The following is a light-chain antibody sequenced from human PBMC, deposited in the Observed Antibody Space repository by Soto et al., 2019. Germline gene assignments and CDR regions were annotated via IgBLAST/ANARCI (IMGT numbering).Light chain of an antibody. V-gene: IGLV1-47*02. CDR2: SNN. CDR1: SSNIGSNY. CDR3: AAWDDSLSVV. Sequence: QSVLTQPPSASGTPGQRVTIYCYGSSSNIGSNYVYWYQQLPGTAPKLLIYSNNQRPSGVPDRFSGSKSGTSASLAISGLRSEDEADYHCAAWDDSLSVVFGGGTQLTVL. J-gene: IGLJ2*01.